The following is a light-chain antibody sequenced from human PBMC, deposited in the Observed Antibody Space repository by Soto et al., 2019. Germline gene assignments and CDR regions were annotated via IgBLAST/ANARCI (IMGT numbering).Light chain of an antibody. CDR1: SSDIGGYNY. Sequence: QSAQTQPASVSGSPGQSIAISCTGTSSDIGGYNYVSWYQQHPGKAPKLMIHGVTTRPSGVSNRFSGSKSGNTASLTISGLQAEDEADYYCTSYTTSNTLVFGAGTKVTVL. V-gene: IGLV2-14*01. CDR2: GVT. CDR3: TSYTTSNTLV. J-gene: IGLJ1*01.